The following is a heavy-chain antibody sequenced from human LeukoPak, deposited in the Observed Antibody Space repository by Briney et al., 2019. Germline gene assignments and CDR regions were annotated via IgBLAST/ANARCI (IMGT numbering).Heavy chain of an antibody. CDR3: ASEYCSSTSCEVY. CDR1: GFTFSSYS. Sequence: GGSLRLSCAASGFTFSSYSMNWVRQAPGKGLEWVSYISSSSSTIYYADSVKGRFTISRDNAKNSLYLQMNSLRAEDTAVYYCASEYCSSTSCEVYWGQGTLVTVSS. CDR2: ISSSSSTI. D-gene: IGHD2-2*01. J-gene: IGHJ4*02. V-gene: IGHV3-48*01.